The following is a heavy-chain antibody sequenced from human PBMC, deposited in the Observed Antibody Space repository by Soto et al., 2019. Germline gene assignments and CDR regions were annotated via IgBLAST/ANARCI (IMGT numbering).Heavy chain of an antibody. Sequence: TGGSLRLSCAASGFTFNTAWLTWVRQAPGKGLEWVGRIKGKPDGGATDYAAPVEGRFMISRDDSQNTVFLQMNSLKTDDTAVYYCTAGSPFNYWGPGTLVTVSS. CDR1: GFTFNTAW. CDR2: IKGKPDGGAT. J-gene: IGHJ4*02. CDR3: TAGSPFNY. V-gene: IGHV3-15*01.